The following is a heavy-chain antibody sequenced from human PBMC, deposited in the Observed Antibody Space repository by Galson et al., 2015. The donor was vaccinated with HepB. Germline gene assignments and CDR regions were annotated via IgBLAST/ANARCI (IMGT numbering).Heavy chain of an antibody. CDR2: ISGSGGST. Sequence: SLRLSCAASGFTFSSYAMSWVRQAPGKGLEWVSNISGSGGSTYYADSVKGRFTISRDNSKNTLYLQMNSLRAEDTVVYYCAKKPFDAFDIWGQGTMVTVSS. CDR1: GFTFSSYA. J-gene: IGHJ3*02. V-gene: IGHV3-23*01. CDR3: AKKPFDAFDI.